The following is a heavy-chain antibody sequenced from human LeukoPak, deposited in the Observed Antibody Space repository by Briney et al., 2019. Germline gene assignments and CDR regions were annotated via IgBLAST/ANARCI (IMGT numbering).Heavy chain of an antibody. J-gene: IGHJ6*02. D-gene: IGHD2-21*02. V-gene: IGHV3-33*01. CDR2: IWFGGTNK. CDR1: GFTFSNYG. Sequence: PGGSLRLSCAASGFTFSNYGMRWVRQAPGKGLEWVASIWFGGTNKYYVDSVKGRFTISRDDSKNTLYLQMNSLRAEDTAVYYCARDQGKRVGDPTYYYGLDVWGQGTTVTVSS. CDR3: ARDQGKRVGDPTYYYGLDV.